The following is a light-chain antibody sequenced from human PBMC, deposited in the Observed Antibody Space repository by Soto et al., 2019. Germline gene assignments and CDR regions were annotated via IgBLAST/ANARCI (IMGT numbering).Light chain of an antibody. CDR3: QQYNKWPLT. CDR1: QSVSNN. J-gene: IGKJ4*01. Sequence: EIVMTQSPATLSVSPGERATLSCRASQSVSNNLAWYQQKTGQAPRLLIDFASTRATGIPARFSGSGSGTEFTLTISSLQSEDFAVYHCQQYNKWPLTFGGGTKVETK. CDR2: FAS. V-gene: IGKV3-15*01.